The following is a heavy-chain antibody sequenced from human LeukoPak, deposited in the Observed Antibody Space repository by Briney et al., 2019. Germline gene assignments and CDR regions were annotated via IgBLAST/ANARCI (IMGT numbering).Heavy chain of an antibody. CDR2: IYYSGST. Sequence: SETLSLTCTVSGGSISSSSYYWGWIRQPPGKGLEWIGSIYYSGSTYYNPSLKSRVTISVDTSKNQFSLKLSSVTAADTAVYYCARGGLTGTYIDYWGQGTLVTVSS. CDR1: GGSISSSSYY. V-gene: IGHV4-39*01. D-gene: IGHD7-27*01. J-gene: IGHJ4*02. CDR3: ARGGLTGTYIDY.